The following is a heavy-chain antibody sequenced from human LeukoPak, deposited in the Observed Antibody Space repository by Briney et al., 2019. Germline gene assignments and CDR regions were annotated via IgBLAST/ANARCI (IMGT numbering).Heavy chain of an antibody. Sequence: SETLSLTCTVSGGSISSYYWSWIRLPPGKGLEWIGYLSKSGNTNYNPSLKSRVTISVDTSKNQFSLKLSSVTAADTAVYYCARGYGDYYYDSSGYYYLDYWGQGTLVTVSS. CDR1: GGSISSYY. CDR3: ARGYGDYYYDSSGYYYLDY. J-gene: IGHJ4*02. D-gene: IGHD3-22*01. CDR2: LSKSGNT. V-gene: IGHV4-59*08.